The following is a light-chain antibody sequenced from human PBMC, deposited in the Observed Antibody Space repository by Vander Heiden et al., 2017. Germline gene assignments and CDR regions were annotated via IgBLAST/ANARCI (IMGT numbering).Light chain of an antibody. V-gene: IGKV1-27*01. J-gene: IGKJ4*01. CDR3: RKYNKAYVT. CDR2: AAS. Sequence: RPPSSLSASVGDRVTITCRASQGISNYLAWYQQKPGKIPKLLMYAASTLQSGVPSRFSGSGSGTNFAHEISKLLEDNRATYRSRKYNKAYVTFGGGTKVEIK. CDR1: QGISNY.